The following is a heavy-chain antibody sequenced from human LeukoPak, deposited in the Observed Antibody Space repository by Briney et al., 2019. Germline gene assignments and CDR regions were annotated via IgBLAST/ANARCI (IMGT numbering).Heavy chain of an antibody. D-gene: IGHD5-12*01. CDR3: ARVYSAGVVDY. J-gene: IGHJ4*02. CDR1: GFTFSDSY. CDR2: ITSSSTYT. V-gene: IGHV3-11*05. Sequence: GGSLRLSCAASGFTFSDSYMSWIRQAPGKGLEWVSYITSSSTYTNYADSVKGRFTIARDNSKNSLSLQMNSLRAEDTALHYCARVYSAGVVDYWGQGTLVTVSS.